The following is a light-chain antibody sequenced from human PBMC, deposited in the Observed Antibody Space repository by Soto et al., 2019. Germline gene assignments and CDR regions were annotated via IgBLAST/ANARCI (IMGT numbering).Light chain of an antibody. Sequence: EIVLTQSPGTLSLSPGERATLYCRASQSVGSNYLAWYQQKPGQAPRVLIYGASSRATGIPDRFSGSGSGADFTLTISRLEPEDFAVYYCQQYTTSPFTFRPGTKVDIK. CDR1: QSVGSNY. V-gene: IGKV3-20*01. CDR3: QQYTTSPFT. J-gene: IGKJ3*01. CDR2: GAS.